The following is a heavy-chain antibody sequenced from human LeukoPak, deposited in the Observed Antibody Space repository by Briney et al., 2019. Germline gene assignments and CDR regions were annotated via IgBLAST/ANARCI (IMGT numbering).Heavy chain of an antibody. Sequence: SETLSLTCTVSGGSISSYYWSWIRQPPGKGLEWIGYIYYSGSTNYNPSLKSRVTISVDTSKNPFSLKLSSVTAADTAVYYCARDPAPSIRYCSGGSCYDGMDVWGQGTTVTVSS. D-gene: IGHD2-15*01. CDR1: GGSISSYY. J-gene: IGHJ6*02. V-gene: IGHV4-59*01. CDR2: IYYSGST. CDR3: ARDPAPSIRYCSGGSCYDGMDV.